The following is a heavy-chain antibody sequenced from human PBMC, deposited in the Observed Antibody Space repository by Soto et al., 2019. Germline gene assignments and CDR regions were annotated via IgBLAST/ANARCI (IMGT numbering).Heavy chain of an antibody. D-gene: IGHD3-9*01. Sequence: GGSLRISCTASGFTFSSYSMDWVRHGPGKGLEWVSYIGSSGSDTYYADSVKGRFTIYRDNAENSLFLQMNSLRVEDTAVYYCASDAQTGYYTLVPYWGRGTLVTVSS. CDR3: ASDAQTGYYTLVPY. J-gene: IGHJ4*02. CDR2: IGSSGSDT. V-gene: IGHV3-48*01. CDR1: GFTFSSYS.